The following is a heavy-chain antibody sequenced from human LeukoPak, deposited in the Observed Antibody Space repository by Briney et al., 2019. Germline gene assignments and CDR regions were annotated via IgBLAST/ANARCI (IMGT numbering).Heavy chain of an antibody. CDR2: IIPIFGTA. D-gene: IGHD2-2*01. Sequence: SVKVSCKASGCTFSSYAISWVRQAPGQGLEWMGRIIPIFGTANYAQKFQGRVTITTDESTSTAYMELSSLRSEDTAVYYCARQVSQPTQAYYYYYMDVWGKGTTVTVSS. CDR3: ARQVSQPTQAYYYYYMDV. V-gene: IGHV1-69*05. J-gene: IGHJ6*03. CDR1: GCTFSSYA.